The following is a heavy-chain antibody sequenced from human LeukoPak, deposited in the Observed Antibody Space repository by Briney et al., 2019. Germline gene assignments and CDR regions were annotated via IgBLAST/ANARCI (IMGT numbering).Heavy chain of an antibody. D-gene: IGHD3-22*01. V-gene: IGHV1-69*06. J-gene: IGHJ4*02. CDR2: IIPIFGTA. CDR3: ARNEYYYDSSGYLDY. CDR1: GGTFNNYT. Sequence: GASVKVSCKASGGTFNNYTISWVRQAPGQGLEWMGGIIPIFGTANYAQKFQGRVTITADKSTSTVYMDLSSLRSEDTAVYYCARNEYYYDSSGYLDYWGQGTLVTVSS.